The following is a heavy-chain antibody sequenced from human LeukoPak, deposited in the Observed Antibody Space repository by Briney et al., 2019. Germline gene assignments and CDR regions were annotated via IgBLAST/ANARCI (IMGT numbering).Heavy chain of an antibody. CDR3: ARDLIGAFDI. CDR2: IYTSGST. Sequence: SETLSLTCTVSGGSISSGSYYWNWIRQPAGKGLEWIGRIYTSGSTNYNPSLKSRVTISVDTSKNQFSLKLSSVTAADTAVYYCARDLIGAFDIWGQGTMVTVSS. D-gene: IGHD3-22*01. CDR1: GGSISSGSYY. V-gene: IGHV4-61*02. J-gene: IGHJ3*02.